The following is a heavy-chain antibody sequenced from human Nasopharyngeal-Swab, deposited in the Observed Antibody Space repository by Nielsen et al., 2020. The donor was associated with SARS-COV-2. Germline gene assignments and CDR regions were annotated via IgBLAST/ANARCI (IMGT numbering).Heavy chain of an antibody. J-gene: IGHJ6*02. CDR3: ARLGTESYHYYSLDV. CDR2: ISSSSNYI. D-gene: IGHD1-1*01. CDR1: GFTFNMYS. Sequence: GESLKISCVTSGFTFNMYSMHWVRQAPGKGLEWVSSISSSSNYIYYGDSVKGRFTISSDNTQKSLYLEMNRLRVEDTAVYYCARLGTESYHYYSLDVWGQGTTVTVSS. V-gene: IGHV3-21*01.